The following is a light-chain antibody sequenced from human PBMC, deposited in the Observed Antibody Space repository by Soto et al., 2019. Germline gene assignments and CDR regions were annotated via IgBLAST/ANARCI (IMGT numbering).Light chain of an antibody. V-gene: IGKV3-15*01. J-gene: IGKJ4*01. CDR3: QQYDAWPPGT. CDR1: RSIDTY. CDR2: GAS. Sequence: DIVMTQSPAFLSASLGERVTLSCRASRSIDTYLAWFQHKLGQPPRLLIFGASTRAAGVPPRFSGGGSGTEFTLTITSPQSEDFAVYFCQQYDAWPPGTFGGGTTVEI.